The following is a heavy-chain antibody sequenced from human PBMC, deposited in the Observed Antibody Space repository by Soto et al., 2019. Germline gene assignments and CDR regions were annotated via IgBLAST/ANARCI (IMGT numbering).Heavy chain of an antibody. Sequence: SETLSLTCTVSGGSISSYYWSWIRQPPGKGPEWIGYIYYSGSTNYNPSLKSRVTISVDTSKNQFSLKLSSVTAADTAVYYCARTHRDIVVVPATNWLDPWGQGTLVTVSS. CDR1: GGSISSYY. V-gene: IGHV4-59*01. J-gene: IGHJ5*02. CDR2: IYYSGST. CDR3: ARTHRDIVVVPATNWLDP. D-gene: IGHD2-2*01.